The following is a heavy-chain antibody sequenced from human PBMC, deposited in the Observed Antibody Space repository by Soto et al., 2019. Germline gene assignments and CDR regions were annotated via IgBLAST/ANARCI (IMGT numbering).Heavy chain of an antibody. V-gene: IGHV4-39*01. CDR2: IYYSGST. CDR3: ARQRGPSYDFWSALSYYYGMDV. J-gene: IGHJ6*02. Sequence: SETLSLTCTVSGGSISSSSYYWGWIRQPPGKGLEWIGSIYYSGSTYYNPSLKSRVTISVDTSKNQFSLKLSSVTAADTAVYYCARQRGPSYDFWSALSYYYGMDVWGQGTTVTVSS. D-gene: IGHD3-3*01. CDR1: GGSISSSSYY.